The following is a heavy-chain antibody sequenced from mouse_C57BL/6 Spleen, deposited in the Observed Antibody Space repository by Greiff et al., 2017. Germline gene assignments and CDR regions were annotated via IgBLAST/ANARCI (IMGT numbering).Heavy chain of an antibody. D-gene: IGHD2-4*01. J-gene: IGHJ2*01. Sequence: QVQLKQPGAELVKPGASVKLSCTASGYTFTSYWMHWVKQRPGQGLEWIGMIHPNSGRTNYNAKFKSKATLTVDTSSITAYMQLSSLTSEDSAVYYCAGYKDYGYFDDWGKGTTLTGST. CDR2: IHPNSGRT. CDR3: AGYKDYGYFDD. CDR1: GYTFTSYW. V-gene: IGHV1-64*01.